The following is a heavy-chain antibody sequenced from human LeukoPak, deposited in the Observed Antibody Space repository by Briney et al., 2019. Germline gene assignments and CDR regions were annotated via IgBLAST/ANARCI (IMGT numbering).Heavy chain of an antibody. D-gene: IGHD3-16*02. CDR1: GGSISSYF. CDR2: ISYSGST. CDR3: ARFIDEIDNWFDP. J-gene: IGHJ5*02. V-gene: IGHV4-59*01. Sequence: PSETLSLTCTVSGGSISSYFWSWIRQPPGKRLEWIGYISYSGSTNYNPSLKSRVTISVDTSKSQFSLKLSSVTAADTAVYYCARFIDEIDNWFDPWGQGTLVTVSS.